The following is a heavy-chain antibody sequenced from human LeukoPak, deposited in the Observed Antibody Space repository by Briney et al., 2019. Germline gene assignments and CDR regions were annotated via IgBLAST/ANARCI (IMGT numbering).Heavy chain of an antibody. CDR3: ARLSGSFDM. J-gene: IGHJ3*02. D-gene: IGHD3-10*01. CDR1: GFTFTNYA. Sequence: PGGSLRLSCAASGFTFTNYAMAWVRQAPGEGLEWVSAFGGGAAYYADSVKGRFTVSRDNSKNTLYLQLNSLRADDTDVYYCARLSGSFDMWGQGTMVTVSS. V-gene: IGHV3-23*01. CDR2: FGGGAA.